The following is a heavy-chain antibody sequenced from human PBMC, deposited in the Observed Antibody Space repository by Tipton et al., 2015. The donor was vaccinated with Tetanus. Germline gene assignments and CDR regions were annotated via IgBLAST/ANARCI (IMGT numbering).Heavy chain of an antibody. CDR3: AKRCKALLWFGELGCMGV. CDR2: ISWNSGSI. V-gene: IGHV3-9*01. Sequence: SLRLSCAASGFTFDDYAMHWVRQAPGKGLEWVSGISWNSGSIGYADSVKGRFTISRDNAKNSLYLQMNSLRAEDTALYYCAKRCKALLWFGELGCMGVWGQGATVTVSS. J-gene: IGHJ6*02. CDR1: GFTFDDYA. D-gene: IGHD3-10*01.